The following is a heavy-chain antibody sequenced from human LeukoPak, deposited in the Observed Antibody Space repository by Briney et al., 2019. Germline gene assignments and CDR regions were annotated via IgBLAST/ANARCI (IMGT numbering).Heavy chain of an antibody. CDR3: ARESYDSSGYYYIHYYYYMDV. Sequence: SETLSLTCTVSGGSISSYCWSWIRQPAGKGLEWIGRIYTSGSTNYNPSLKSRVTMSVDTSKNQFSLKLSSVTAADTAVYYCARESYDSSGYYYIHYYYYMDVWGKGTTVTVSS. CDR1: GGSISSYC. D-gene: IGHD3-22*01. J-gene: IGHJ6*03. V-gene: IGHV4-4*07. CDR2: IYTSGST.